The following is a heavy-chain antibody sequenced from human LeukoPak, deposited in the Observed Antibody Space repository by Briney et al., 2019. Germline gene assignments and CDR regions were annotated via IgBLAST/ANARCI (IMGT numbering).Heavy chain of an antibody. CDR2: ISGAGHGT. J-gene: IGHJ5*02. D-gene: IGHD2-15*01. CDR3: ARDKIYCNGGTCYEPWFDP. CDR1: GFTFSSYA. Sequence: VGSLRLSCAASGFTFSSYAMSWVRQPPGKGLEWVAGISGAGHGTYYADSVRGRFTISRDNSNNTVFLQMNSLKVDDTAIYYCARDKIYCNGGTCYEPWFDPWGQGTLVTVSS. V-gene: IGHV3-23*01.